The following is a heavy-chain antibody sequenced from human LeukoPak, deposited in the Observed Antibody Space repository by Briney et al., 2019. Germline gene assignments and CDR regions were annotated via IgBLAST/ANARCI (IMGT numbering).Heavy chain of an antibody. CDR2: IYPGDSDT. V-gene: IGHV5-51*01. J-gene: IGHJ5*02. Sequence: GESLQISCKGSGYSFTSYWIGWVRPMPGKGLEWMGIIYPGDSDTRYSPSFQGQVTISADKSISTAYLQWSSLKASDTAMYYCARRLAPPNKYSGSYLWFDPWGQGTLVTVSS. CDR3: ARRLAPPNKYSGSYLWFDP. CDR1: GYSFTSYW. D-gene: IGHD1-26*01.